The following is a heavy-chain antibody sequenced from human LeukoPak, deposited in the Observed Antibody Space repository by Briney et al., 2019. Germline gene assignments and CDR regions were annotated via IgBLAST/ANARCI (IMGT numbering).Heavy chain of an antibody. CDR3: ARDLGYSGPAPLYNFDY. V-gene: IGHV4-59*01. D-gene: IGHD6-13*01. J-gene: IGHJ4*02. CDR1: VGSISNYY. CDR2: IFYSGST. Sequence: SETLSLTCTVSVGSISNYYWSWIRQPPGKGLEWIGYIFYSGSTNYNPSLKSRVTISVDSSKNQFSLRLSSVTAADTAVYYCARDLGYSGPAPLYNFDYWGQGPLVTVSS.